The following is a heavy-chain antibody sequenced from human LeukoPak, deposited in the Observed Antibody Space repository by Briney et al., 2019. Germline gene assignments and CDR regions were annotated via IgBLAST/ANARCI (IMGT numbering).Heavy chain of an antibody. CDR3: ARVQRFLEWLLVDY. CDR2: INIAGSST. Sequence: GGSLRLSCAASGFTFSSHWMHWVRHAPGKGLVWVSRINIAGSSTTYADSVKGRFTISRDNAKNTVYLEMNSLRADDTAVYYCARVQRFLEWLLVDYWGQGALVTVSS. J-gene: IGHJ4*02. D-gene: IGHD3-3*01. V-gene: IGHV3-74*01. CDR1: GFTFSSHW.